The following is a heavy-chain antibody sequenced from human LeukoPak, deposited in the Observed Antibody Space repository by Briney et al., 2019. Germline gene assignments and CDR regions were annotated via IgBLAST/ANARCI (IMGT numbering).Heavy chain of an antibody. CDR3: AREEVVADIYYYYGMDV. J-gene: IGHJ6*02. CDR2: ISYDGSNK. CDR1: GFTFSSYA. D-gene: IGHD5-12*01. Sequence: GGSLRLSCAASGFTFSSYAMHWVRQAPGKGLEWVAVISYDGSNKYYADSVKGRFIISRDNSKNMLYLQMNSLRAEDTAVYYCAREEVVADIYYYYGMDVWGQGTTVTVSS. V-gene: IGHV3-30-3*01.